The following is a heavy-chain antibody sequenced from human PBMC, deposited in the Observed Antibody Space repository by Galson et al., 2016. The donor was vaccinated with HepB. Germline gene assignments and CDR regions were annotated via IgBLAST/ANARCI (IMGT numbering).Heavy chain of an antibody. CDR3: AHLDWWELQVNDAFDS. CDR1: GFSLSTSGVG. J-gene: IGHJ3*02. V-gene: IGHV2-5*02. D-gene: IGHD3/OR15-3a*01. CDR2: IYWDDDK. Sequence: PALVKPTQTLTLTCTFSGFSLSTSGVGVGWIRQPPGKALEWLALIYWDDDKRYSPSLKSRLTIIKDTSENQVVLTMTNLDPVDTTKYYCAHLDWWELQVNDAFDSWGQGTMVTVSS.